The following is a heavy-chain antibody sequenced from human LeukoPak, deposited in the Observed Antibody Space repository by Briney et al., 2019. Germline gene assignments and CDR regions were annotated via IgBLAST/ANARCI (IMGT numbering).Heavy chain of an antibody. CDR1: GGSFSGYC. D-gene: IGHD3-22*01. J-gene: IGHJ2*01. CDR3: ARKWLSYGSYWYFDL. V-gene: IGHV4-34*01. Sequence: SETLSLTCAVYGGSFSGYCWSWIRQPPGKGLEWVGEINHSGSTNYNPSLKSRVTISVDTSKNQFSLKLSSVTAADTAVYYCARKWLSYGSYWYFDLWGRGTLVTVSS. CDR2: INHSGST.